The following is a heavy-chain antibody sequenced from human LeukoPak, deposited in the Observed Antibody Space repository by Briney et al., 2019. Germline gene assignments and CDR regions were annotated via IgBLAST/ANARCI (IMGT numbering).Heavy chain of an antibody. D-gene: IGHD6-13*01. CDR2: ISSRSRYT. CDR3: AREKRSGAAAADR. Sequence: PGRSLTPSRAPSGFTFSSYSMNSARQAPGKGLESVSSISSRSRYTYYADSVKGRFTISRNNTKNSLYLQMNSLRAEDTAVYYCAREKRSGAAAADRWGQGTLVTVSS. V-gene: IGHV3-21*01. CDR1: GFTFSSYS. J-gene: IGHJ5*02.